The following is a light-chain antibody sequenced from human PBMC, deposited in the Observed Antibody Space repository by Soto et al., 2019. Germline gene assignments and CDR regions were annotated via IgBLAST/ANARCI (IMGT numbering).Light chain of an antibody. J-gene: IGLJ1*01. CDR3: SSYRRSSIPCV. Sequence: QSVLTQPASASGSPGQSITISCTGTSSDVGGYNYVSWYQQYPGRAPKLMIYDVTYRPSGVSNRFSASKSGNTASLTISGLQAEDEADYYCSSYRRSSIPCVFGTGTKVTVL. CDR1: SSDVGGYNY. V-gene: IGLV2-14*03. CDR2: DVT.